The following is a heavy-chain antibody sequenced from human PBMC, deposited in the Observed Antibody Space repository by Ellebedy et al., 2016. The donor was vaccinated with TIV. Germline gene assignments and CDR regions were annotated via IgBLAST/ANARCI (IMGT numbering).Heavy chain of an antibody. D-gene: IGHD6-19*01. J-gene: IGHJ4*02. V-gene: IGHV1-18*01. CDR1: GYTFSSYD. Sequence: ASVKVSCKASGYTFSSYDINWVRQAPGQGLEWMGGVTYNGNTKFAQAFQGRVTMTTDTSTSTAYMELRNLRYDDTSVYFCARNRFTGWYYFDYWGQGTLVTVSS. CDR2: VTYNGNT. CDR3: ARNRFTGWYYFDY.